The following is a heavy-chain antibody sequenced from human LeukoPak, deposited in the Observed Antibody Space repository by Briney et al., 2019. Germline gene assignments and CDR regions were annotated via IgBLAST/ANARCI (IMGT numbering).Heavy chain of an antibody. CDR3: AKGSGGNYYSAMDV. CDR1: GFTFSSYS. CDR2: ISSSSSYI. D-gene: IGHD2-15*01. V-gene: IGHV3-21*04. J-gene: IGHJ6*02. Sequence: GGSLRLSCAASGFTFSSYSMNWVRQAPGKGLEWVSSISSSSSYIYYADSVKGRFTISRDNSKNTLYLQKNSLRAEDTAVYYCAKGSGGNYYSAMDVWGQGTTVTVSS.